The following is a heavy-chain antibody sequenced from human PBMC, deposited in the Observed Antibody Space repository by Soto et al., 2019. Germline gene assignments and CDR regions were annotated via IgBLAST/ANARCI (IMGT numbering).Heavy chain of an antibody. CDR2: IYPGDSDT. Sequence: PGESLKISCKGSGYSFTSYWIGWVRQMPGKDLEWMGIIYPGDSDTRYSPSFQGQVTISADKSISTAYLQWSSLKASDTAMYYCASGSLPYYYYYGMDVWGQGTTVTVSS. J-gene: IGHJ6*02. D-gene: IGHD5-12*01. V-gene: IGHV5-51*01. CDR1: GYSFTSYW. CDR3: ASGSLPYYYYYGMDV.